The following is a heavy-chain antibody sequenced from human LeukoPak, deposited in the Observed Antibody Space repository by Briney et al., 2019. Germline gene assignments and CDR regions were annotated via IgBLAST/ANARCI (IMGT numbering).Heavy chain of an antibody. CDR2: IILKSGAT. V-gene: IGHV1-2*02. D-gene: IGHD3-10*01. Sequence: ASVKVSCKTSGFDFSDYFIHWVRQAPGQGLEWMGWIILKSGATNHAQKFRDRVTVSRDTSTVYLYLSSLTSDDTAVYYCTRDLRSGRVTYGQDSWGQGTLVTVSS. J-gene: IGHJ4*02. CDR1: GFDFSDYF. CDR3: TRDLRSGRVTYGQDS.